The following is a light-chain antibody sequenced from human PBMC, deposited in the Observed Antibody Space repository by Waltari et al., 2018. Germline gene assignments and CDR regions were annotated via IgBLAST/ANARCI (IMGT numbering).Light chain of an antibody. CDR2: NNN. CDR3: AAWDDSLNGVV. J-gene: IGLJ2*01. Sequence: QSVLTQSPSASGTSGQRVTISCSGSSSNIGRDIVNWYRHLPGTAPKLLTYNNNHRPSGVPDRFSGSKSGTSASLAISGLQSEDEADYYCAAWDDSLNGVVFGGGTKLSVL. CDR1: SSNIGRDI. V-gene: IGLV1-44*01.